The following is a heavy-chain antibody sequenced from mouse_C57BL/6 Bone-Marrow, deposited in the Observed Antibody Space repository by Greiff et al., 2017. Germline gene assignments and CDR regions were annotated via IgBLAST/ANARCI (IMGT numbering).Heavy chain of an antibody. CDR1: GYTFTDYN. CDR3: ARRGYHGSSSWFAY. J-gene: IGHJ3*01. Sequence: VQLQQSGPELVKPGASVKIPCKASGYTFTDYNMDWVKQSHGKSLEWIGDINPNNGGTIYNQKFKGKATLTVDKSSSTAYMELRSLTSEDTAVYYCARRGYHGSSSWFAYWGQGTLVTVSA. D-gene: IGHD1-1*01. CDR2: INPNNGGT. V-gene: IGHV1-18*01.